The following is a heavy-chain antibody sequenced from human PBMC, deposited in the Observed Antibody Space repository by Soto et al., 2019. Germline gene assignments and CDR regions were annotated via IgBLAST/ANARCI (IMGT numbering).Heavy chain of an antibody. CDR2: ILHTGHT. CDR3: ARSPRRVDGKWYLDY. V-gene: IGHV4-4*02. Sequence: QVQLQESGPGLVEPSGTLSLTCGVSGDSFSSSNWWTWVRQPPGKGLEWIGDILHTGHTDYSPSLRSRLTISIDSSKKEFSRTLTSVTATDTAIYYCARSPRRVDGKWYLDYWGQGVLVTVSS. D-gene: IGHD2-15*01. J-gene: IGHJ4*02. CDR1: GDSFSSSNW.